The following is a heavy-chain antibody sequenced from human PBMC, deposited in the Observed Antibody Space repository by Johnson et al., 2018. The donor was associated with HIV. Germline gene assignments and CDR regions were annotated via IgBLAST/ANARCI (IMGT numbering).Heavy chain of an antibody. D-gene: IGHD2-15*01. J-gene: IGHJ3*02. CDR2: ISYDGSKK. V-gene: IGHV3-30*03. CDR1: GFTFSNAW. CDR3: ARDDTLGYCSGGSCPGAFDI. Sequence: QEQLVESGGGVVQPGRSLRLSCAASGFTFSNAWMSWVRQAPGKGLEWVAVISYDGSKKYYADSVKGRFTIPRANSKNTLYLQMNSLRAEDTAVYYCARDDTLGYCSGGSCPGAFDIWGQGTMVTVSS.